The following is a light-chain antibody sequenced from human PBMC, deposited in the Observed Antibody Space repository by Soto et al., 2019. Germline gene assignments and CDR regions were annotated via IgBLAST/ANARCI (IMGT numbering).Light chain of an antibody. J-gene: IGKJ1*01. CDR3: QQYNNWPPMA. CDR1: QRVSSN. V-gene: IGKV3-15*01. Sequence: EIVMTQSPATLSVSPGERATLSCRASQRVSSNLAWYQQKPGQAPRRLIYGASTRATGIPAGFSGSGSGTEFTLTISSLQSEDFAVYYCQQYNNWPPMAFGQGTKVEIK. CDR2: GAS.